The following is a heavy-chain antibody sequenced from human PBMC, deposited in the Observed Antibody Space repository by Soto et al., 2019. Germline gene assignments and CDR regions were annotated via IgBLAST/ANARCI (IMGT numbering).Heavy chain of an antibody. CDR1: DGSISRGSYF. CDR3: ARGGPVSVSPAWQLLGYFDY. J-gene: IGHJ4*02. D-gene: IGHD2-15*01. V-gene: IGHV4-31*03. Sequence: SETRSLTCIFSDGSISRGSYFWTWIRQFPGKGLDWIAYISYTGATYYNPSLKSRVTILADTSKNQFSLKLNSVTSADTAVYYCARGGPVSVSPAWQLLGYFDYWGQGTLVTVSS. CDR2: ISYTGAT.